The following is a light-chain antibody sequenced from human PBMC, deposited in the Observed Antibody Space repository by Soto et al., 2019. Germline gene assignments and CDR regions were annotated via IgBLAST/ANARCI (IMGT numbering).Light chain of an antibody. J-gene: IGKJ2*01. V-gene: IGKV3-20*01. CDR2: DAS. CDR3: QQYGSSPPYT. CDR1: RTFASSY. Sequence: EIVLTQSPGTLSLSPGERATLSCRASRTFASSYLAWYQQKPGQAPRLLIYDASTRATGIPDRFSGSGSGADFTLTISRLEPEDSAVYYCQQYGSSPPYTFGQGTKLEIK.